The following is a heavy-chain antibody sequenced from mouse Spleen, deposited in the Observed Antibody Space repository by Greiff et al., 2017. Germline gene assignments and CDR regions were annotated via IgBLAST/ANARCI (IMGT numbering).Heavy chain of an antibody. CDR1: GYSITSGYY. Sequence: DVHLVESGPGLVKPSQSLSLTCSVTGYSITSGYYWNWIRQFPGNKLEWMGYISYDGSNNYNPSLKNRISITRDTSKNQFFLKLNSVTTEDTATYFCARHSYYFDYWGQGTTLTVSS. CDR3: ARHSYYFDY. V-gene: IGHV3-6*01. J-gene: IGHJ2*01. CDR2: ISYDGSN.